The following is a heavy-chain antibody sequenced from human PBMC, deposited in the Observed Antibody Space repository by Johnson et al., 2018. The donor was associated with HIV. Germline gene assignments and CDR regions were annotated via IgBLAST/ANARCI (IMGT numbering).Heavy chain of an antibody. V-gene: IGHV3-30*02. Sequence: QVQLVESGGGVVQPGGSLRLSCAASRFTFSSYGMHWVRQAPGKGLEWVAFIRYDGSNKYYADSVKGRFPISRDNSKNTLYLQLRSLRAEDTAVYYCARDQSDIVVVVAASDAFDIWGQGTMVTVSS. J-gene: IGHJ3*02. D-gene: IGHD2-15*01. CDR1: RFTFSSYG. CDR2: IRYDGSNK. CDR3: ARDQSDIVVVVAASDAFDI.